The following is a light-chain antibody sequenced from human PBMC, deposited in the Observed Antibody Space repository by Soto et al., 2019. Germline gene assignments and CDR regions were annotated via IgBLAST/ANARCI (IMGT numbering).Light chain of an antibody. Sequence: QSALTQPASVSGSPGQSITISCSGTSSDVGRYKYVSWYQQHPGKAPKLMIYDVSNRPSGVSNRFSGSTSDTTASLTISGLRAEDEADYYCSSYTSSSTRVFGGGTKLTVL. CDR3: SSYTSSSTRV. J-gene: IGLJ2*01. CDR2: DVS. V-gene: IGLV2-14*01. CDR1: SSDVGRYKY.